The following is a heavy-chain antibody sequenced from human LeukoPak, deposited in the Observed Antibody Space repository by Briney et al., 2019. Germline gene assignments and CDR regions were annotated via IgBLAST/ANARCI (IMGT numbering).Heavy chain of an antibody. Sequence: SETLSLTCTVSGGSISSSSYYWGWIRQPPGKGLEWIGSIYYSGSTYYNPSLKSRVTISVDTSKNQFSLKLSSVTAADTAVYYCAREETTVTTGNWFDPWGQGTLVTVSS. CDR1: GGSISSSSYY. V-gene: IGHV4-39*07. CDR2: IYYSGST. J-gene: IGHJ5*02. CDR3: AREETTVTTGNWFDP. D-gene: IGHD4-17*01.